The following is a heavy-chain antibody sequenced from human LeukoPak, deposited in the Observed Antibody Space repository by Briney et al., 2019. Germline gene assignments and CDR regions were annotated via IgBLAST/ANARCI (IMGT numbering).Heavy chain of an antibody. V-gene: IGHV1-69*05. D-gene: IGHD7-27*01. CDR3: ARCWVTGDVVLDY. J-gene: IGHJ4*02. CDR2: IIPIFGTA. Sequence: SVKVSCKASGGTFSSYAISWVRQAPGQGLEWMGRIIPIFGTANYAQKFQGRVTITTDESTSTAYMELSSLRSEDTAVYYCARCWVTGDVVLDYWGQGTPVTVSS. CDR1: GGTFSSYA.